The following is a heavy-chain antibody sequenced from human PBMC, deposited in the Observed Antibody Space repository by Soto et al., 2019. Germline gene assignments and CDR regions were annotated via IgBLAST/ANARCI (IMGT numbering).Heavy chain of an antibody. J-gene: IGHJ4*02. V-gene: IGHV3-74*03. D-gene: IGHD4-17*01. Sequence: EVQLVESGGGLVQPGGSLRLSCAASGFTFRSNWMHWVRQAPGKGLMWVSRLSSDGSSAAYADSVKGRFTISRDNAKNTLYLQMNSLRAEDTAVYYCVNVESDSGDYVRWGYWGQGTLVTVSS. CDR1: GFTFRSNW. CDR3: VNVESDSGDYVRWGY. CDR2: LSSDGSSA.